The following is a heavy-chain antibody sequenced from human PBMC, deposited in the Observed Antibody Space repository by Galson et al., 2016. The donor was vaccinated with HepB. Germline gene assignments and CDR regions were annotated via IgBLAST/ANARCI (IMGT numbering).Heavy chain of an antibody. CDR1: GFTFSSYA. Sequence: SLRLSCAASGFTFSSYAMHWVRQAPGKGLEWVAVISYDGSNKYYADSVKGRFTISRDNSKNTLFLQMNSLRAEDTAVYYCARDGAHAMVFYYYYCMDVWGKGTTVTVSS. D-gene: IGHD5-18*01. CDR3: ARDGAHAMVFYYYYCMDV. J-gene: IGHJ6*03. CDR2: ISYDGSNK. V-gene: IGHV3-30-3*01.